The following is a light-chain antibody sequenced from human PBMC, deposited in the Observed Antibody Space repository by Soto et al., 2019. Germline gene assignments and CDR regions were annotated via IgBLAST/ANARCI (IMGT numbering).Light chain of an antibody. CDR1: SSDVGGYNY. CDR2: DVS. Sequence: QSALTQPRSVSGSPGQSVTISCTGTSSDVGGYNYVSWYQQHPGKAPKLMIYDVSKRPSGVPDRFSGSKSGNTASLTISGLHADDDADYYCSSYAGSYTWLFGGGTKLTVL. V-gene: IGLV2-11*01. J-gene: IGLJ2*01. CDR3: SSYAGSYTWL.